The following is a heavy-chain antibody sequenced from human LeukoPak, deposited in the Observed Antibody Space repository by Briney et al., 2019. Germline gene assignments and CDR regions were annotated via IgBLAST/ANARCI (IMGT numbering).Heavy chain of an antibody. Sequence: GGSLRLSCAASGFTFSRNGMHWVRQAPGKGLEWVALIYYDGSNKYYVDSVKGRFTISRDNSKNTLFLQMNSLRPEDTAVYYCARSTFGGIIVIGDYWGQGTLVTVS. CDR1: GFTFSRNG. J-gene: IGHJ4*02. D-gene: IGHD3-16*02. V-gene: IGHV3-30*02. CDR2: IYYDGSNK. CDR3: ARSTFGGIIVIGDY.